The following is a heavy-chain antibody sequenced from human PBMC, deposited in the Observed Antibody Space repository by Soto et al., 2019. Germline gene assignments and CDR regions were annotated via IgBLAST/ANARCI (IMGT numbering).Heavy chain of an antibody. Sequence: PGGALRLSCGGSGFSFSNYGIHWVRQAPGKGLEWVAVISHDGNSHHLADSVRGRFTISRDNSKNTVFLHMTSLRREDSAVYHCVKAQERSAQYFAVVITAFDFWGQGTMVT. CDR2: ISHDGNSH. D-gene: IGHD3-22*01. CDR1: GFSFSNYG. CDR3: VKAQERSAQYFAVVITAFDF. J-gene: IGHJ3*01. V-gene: IGHV3-30*18.